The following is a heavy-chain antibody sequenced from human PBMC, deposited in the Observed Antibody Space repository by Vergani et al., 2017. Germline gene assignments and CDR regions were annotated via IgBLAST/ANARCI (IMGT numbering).Heavy chain of an antibody. CDR1: GFTFSSYA. D-gene: IGHD5-18*01. V-gene: IGHV3-48*04. Sequence: EVQLLESGGGLVQPGGSLRLSCAASGFTFSSYAMSWIRQAPGKGLEWVSYISSSGSTIYYADSVKGRFTISRDNAKNSLYLQMNSLRAEDTAVYYCARAPEYSYGFDYWGQGTLVTVSS. J-gene: IGHJ4*02. CDR3: ARAPEYSYGFDY. CDR2: ISSSGSTI.